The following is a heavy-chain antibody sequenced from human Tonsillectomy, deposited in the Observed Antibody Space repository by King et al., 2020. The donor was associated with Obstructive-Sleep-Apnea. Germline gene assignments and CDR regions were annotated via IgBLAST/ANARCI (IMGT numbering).Heavy chain of an antibody. Sequence: VQLVESGAEVKKPGASVKVSCKVSGYTFTDYYMHWVRQAPGQGLEWMGIINPSGGSPNYAQKFQGKVTITRDTSTNTLYMELSSLRSEDTAVYYCARGASGSYFDYWGQGSLVTVSS. J-gene: IGHJ4*02. CDR2: INPSGGSP. CDR1: GYTFTDYY. V-gene: IGHV1-46*01. CDR3: ARGASGSYFDY. D-gene: IGHD3-10*01.